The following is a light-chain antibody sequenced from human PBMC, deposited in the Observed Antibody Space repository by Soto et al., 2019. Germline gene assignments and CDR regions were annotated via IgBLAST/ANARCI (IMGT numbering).Light chain of an antibody. Sequence: EIVLTQSPATLSLCPGERASLSCRASQSVSSYLAWYQQKPGQAPRFLIYDASNRATGIPARFSGSGSGTDFTLTISSLEPEDFAVYYCQQRSNWPPASTFGQGTRLEIK. CDR3: QQRSNWPPAST. CDR2: DAS. CDR1: QSVSSY. J-gene: IGKJ5*01. V-gene: IGKV3-11*01.